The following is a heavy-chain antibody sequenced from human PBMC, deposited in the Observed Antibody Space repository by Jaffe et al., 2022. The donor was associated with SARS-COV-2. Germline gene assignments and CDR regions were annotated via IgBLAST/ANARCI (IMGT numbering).Heavy chain of an antibody. D-gene: IGHD2-2*01. J-gene: IGHJ2*01. CDR3: ASGGSGQLLQGWYFDL. CDR2: ISSSSSTI. Sequence: EVQLVESGGGLVQPGGSLRLSCAASGFTFSSYSMNWVRQAPGKGLEWVSYISSSSSTIYYADSVKGRFTISRDNAKNSLYLQMNSLRAEDTAVYYCASGGSGQLLQGWYFDLWGRGTLVTVSS. CDR1: GFTFSSYS. V-gene: IGHV3-48*01.